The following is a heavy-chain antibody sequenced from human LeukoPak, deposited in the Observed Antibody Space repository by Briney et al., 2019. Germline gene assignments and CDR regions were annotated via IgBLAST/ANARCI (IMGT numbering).Heavy chain of an antibody. Sequence: PGGSLRLSCAASGFTFSSYSMNWVRQAPGKGLEWVSYISSSSSTIYYADSVKGRFTISRDNAKNSLYLQMNSLRAEDTAVYYCARLYSGYGELHDYWGQGTLVTVSS. D-gene: IGHD5-12*01. CDR1: GFTFSSYS. CDR2: ISSSSSTI. V-gene: IGHV3-48*04. J-gene: IGHJ4*02. CDR3: ARLYSGYGELHDY.